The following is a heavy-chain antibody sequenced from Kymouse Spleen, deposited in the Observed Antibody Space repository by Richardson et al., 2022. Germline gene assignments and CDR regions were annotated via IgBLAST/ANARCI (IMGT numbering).Heavy chain of an antibody. CDR3: AAYYYGSGSLDV. CDR2: ISSSSSYI. Sequence: EVQLVESGGGLVKPGGSLRLSCAASGFTFSSYSMNWVRQAPGKGLEWVSSISSSSSYIYYADSVKGRFTISRDNAKNSLYLQMNSLRAEDTAVYYCAAYYYGSGSLDVWGQGTTVTVSS. CDR1: GFTFSSYS. V-gene: IGHV3-21*03. D-gene: IGHD3-10*01. J-gene: IGHJ6*02.